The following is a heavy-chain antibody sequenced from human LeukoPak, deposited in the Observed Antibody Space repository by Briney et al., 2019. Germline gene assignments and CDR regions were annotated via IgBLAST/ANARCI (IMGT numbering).Heavy chain of an antibody. J-gene: IGHJ4*02. Sequence: SETLSLTCTVSGGSISSYYWSWIRQPPGKGLEWIGYIYYSGSTNYNPSLKSRVTISVETSKNQFSLKLSSVTAADTAVYYCAGTKTGLAVAGRSYFDYWGQGTLVTVSS. V-gene: IGHV4-59*08. CDR3: AGTKTGLAVAGRSYFDY. D-gene: IGHD6-19*01. CDR1: GGSISSYY. CDR2: IYYSGST.